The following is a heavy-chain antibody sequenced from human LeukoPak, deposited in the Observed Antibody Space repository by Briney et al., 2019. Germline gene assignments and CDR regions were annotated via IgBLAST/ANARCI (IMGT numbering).Heavy chain of an antibody. CDR1: GFTFSDYF. V-gene: IGHV3-69-1*02. CDR2: ISTTDII. D-gene: IGHD3-10*02. CDR3: AELGITMIGGV. J-gene: IGHJ6*04. Sequence: GGSLRLSCAASGFTFSDYFMSWIRQAPGKGLEWVAYISTTDIIYYADSVKGRFTISRDNAKNSLYLQMNSLRAEDTAVYYCAELGITMIGGVWGKGTTVTISS.